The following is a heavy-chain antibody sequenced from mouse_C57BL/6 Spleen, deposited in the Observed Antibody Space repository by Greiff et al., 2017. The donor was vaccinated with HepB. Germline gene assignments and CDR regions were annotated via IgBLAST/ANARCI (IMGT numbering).Heavy chain of an antibody. CDR1: GFTFNTYA. CDR2: IRSKSSNYAT. V-gene: IGHV10-3*01. CDR3: VRGQLGRGFDY. J-gene: IGHJ2*01. Sequence: EVQVVESGGGLVQPKGSLKLSCAASGFTFNTYAMHWVRQAPGKGLEWVARIRSKSSNYATYYADSVKDRFTISRDYSQSMLYLQMNNLKTEDTALYYCVRGQLGRGFDYWGQGTTLTVSS. D-gene: IGHD4-1*02.